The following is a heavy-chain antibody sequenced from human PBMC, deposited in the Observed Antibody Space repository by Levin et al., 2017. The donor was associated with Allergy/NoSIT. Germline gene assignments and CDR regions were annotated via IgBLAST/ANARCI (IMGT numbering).Heavy chain of an antibody. CDR1: GFTFGDHG. Sequence: PGGSLRLSCAASGFTFGDHGMSWFRQAPGKGLEWVGLIRSKAYGGTTDYAASVKGRFTISRDDSKGIAYLQKNSLKTEETAMYYCAKNTNWIDYWGQGTLVPVSS. V-gene: IGHV3-49*03. D-gene: IGHD2-8*01. CDR2: IRSKAYGGTT. J-gene: IGHJ4*02. CDR3: AKNTNWIDY.